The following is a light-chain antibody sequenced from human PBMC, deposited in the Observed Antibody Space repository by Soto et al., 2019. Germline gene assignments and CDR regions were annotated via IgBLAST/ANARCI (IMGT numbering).Light chain of an antibody. V-gene: IGLV2-23*01. J-gene: IGLJ3*02. CDR1: SSDVGSYNL. CDR2: EDN. CDR3: CSYAPISTVV. Sequence: QSALTQPASVSGSPGQSITISCTGTSSDVGSYNLVSWYQQHPGKAPKLMIYEDNKRPSGVSNRFSVSKSGNTASLTISGLQAEDEAHYYCCSYAPISTVVFGGGTKLTVL.